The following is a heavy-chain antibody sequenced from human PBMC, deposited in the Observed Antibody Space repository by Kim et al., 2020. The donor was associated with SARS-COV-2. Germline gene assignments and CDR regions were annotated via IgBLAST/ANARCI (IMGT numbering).Heavy chain of an antibody. V-gene: IGHV4-31*03. Sequence: SETLSLTCTVSGGSISSGGYYWSWIRQHPGKGLEWIGYIYYSGSTYYNPSLKSRVTISVDTSKNQFSQKLSSVTAADTAVYYCARAGRRRITIFGVVGAFGIWGQGTMVTVSS. CDR2: IYYSGST. CDR3: ARAGRRRITIFGVVGAFGI. D-gene: IGHD3-3*01. J-gene: IGHJ3*02. CDR1: GGSISSGGYY.